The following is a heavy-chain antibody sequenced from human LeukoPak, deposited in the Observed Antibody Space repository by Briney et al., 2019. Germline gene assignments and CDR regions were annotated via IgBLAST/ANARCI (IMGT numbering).Heavy chain of an antibody. CDR2: IYYSGST. D-gene: IGHD3-22*01. CDR3: ARAGAYDSSGYYYFDL. Sequence: SETLSLTCTVSGGSISSSSYYWGWIRQPPGKGLEWIGSIYYSGSTYYNPSLKSRVTISVGTSKNQFSLKLSSVTAADTAVYYCARAGAYDSSGYYYFDLWGRGTLVTVSS. CDR1: GGSISSSSYY. V-gene: IGHV4-39*07. J-gene: IGHJ2*01.